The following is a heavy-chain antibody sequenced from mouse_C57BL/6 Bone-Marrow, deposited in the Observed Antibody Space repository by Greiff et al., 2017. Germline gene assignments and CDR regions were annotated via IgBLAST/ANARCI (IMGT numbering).Heavy chain of an antibody. Sequence: VQLQQSGAELVRPGASVKLSCTASGFNIKNDYMHWVKQRPEQGLEWIGWIDPENGDTEYASKFQGKATITADTSSNTAYLQLSSLTSADTAVYYCTAFSTVVAGFDYWGQGTTLTVSS. CDR3: TAFSTVVAGFDY. J-gene: IGHJ2*01. D-gene: IGHD1-1*01. CDR2: IDPENGDT. V-gene: IGHV14-4*01. CDR1: GFNIKNDY.